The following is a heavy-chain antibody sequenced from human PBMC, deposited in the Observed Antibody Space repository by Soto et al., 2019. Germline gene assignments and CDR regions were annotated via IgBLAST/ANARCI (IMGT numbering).Heavy chain of an antibody. V-gene: IGHV1-18*01. CDR2: ISPDNGNT. Sequence: ASVKVSCKASGYTFTIYGINWVRQAPGQGLEWMGWISPDNGNTNYAQKLQGRVTMTTDTSTSTAYMELRSLRSDDTAVYYCARALGYSGYTGMDVWGEGTTVTVSA. J-gene: IGHJ6*04. D-gene: IGHD5-12*01. CDR1: GYTFTIYG. CDR3: ARALGYSGYTGMDV.